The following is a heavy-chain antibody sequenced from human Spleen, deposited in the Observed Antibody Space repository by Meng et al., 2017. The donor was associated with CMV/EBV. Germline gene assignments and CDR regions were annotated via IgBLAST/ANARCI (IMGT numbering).Heavy chain of an antibody. CDR3: ARGLRADPWDGMDV. CDR1: GGSISSYY. J-gene: IGHJ6*02. V-gene: IGHV4-59*01. D-gene: IGHD3-16*01. CDR2: IYYSGST. Sequence: SETLSLTCTVSGGSISSYYWSWIRQPPGKGLEWIGYIYYSGSTNYNPSLKSRVTISVDTSKNQFSLKLSSVTAADTAVYYCARGLRADPWDGMDVWGQGTTVTVSS.